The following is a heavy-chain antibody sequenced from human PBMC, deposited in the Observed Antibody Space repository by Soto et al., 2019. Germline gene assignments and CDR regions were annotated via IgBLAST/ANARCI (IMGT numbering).Heavy chain of an antibody. Sequence: EVQLLESGGGLVQPGGSLRLSCAASGFTFSSYAMSWVRQAPGKGLEWVSGISGSGDSTYYADSVKGRFTISRDNSKTTLCLQMNSLRAEDTAVYYCAKGVAGIAVAGTGYFQHWGQGTLVTVSS. V-gene: IGHV3-23*01. CDR3: AKGVAGIAVAGTGYFQH. CDR1: GFTFSSYA. D-gene: IGHD6-19*01. CDR2: ISGSGDST. J-gene: IGHJ1*01.